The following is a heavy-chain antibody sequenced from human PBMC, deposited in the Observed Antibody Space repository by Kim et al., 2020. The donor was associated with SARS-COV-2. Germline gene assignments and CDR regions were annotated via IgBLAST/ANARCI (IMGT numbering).Heavy chain of an antibody. D-gene: IGHD3-16*02. J-gene: IGHJ4*02. V-gene: IGHV3-7*01. CDR2: IKQDGSEK. CDR3: SSAAVVVPCGDY. CDR1: GFTFTRYW. Sequence: GGSLRLSCAASGFTFTRYWMNWVRQAPGKGLEWVASIKQDGSEKYYVDSVKGRFSISRDNAKTTLYLQMNSLRAEDTAVAHCSSAAVVVPCGDYRGQG.